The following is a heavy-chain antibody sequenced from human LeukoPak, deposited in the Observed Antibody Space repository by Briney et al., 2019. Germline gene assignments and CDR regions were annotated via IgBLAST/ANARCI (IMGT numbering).Heavy chain of an antibody. CDR1: GFTFSSYS. D-gene: IGHD3-10*01. CDR2: ISSSSSYI. V-gene: IGHV3-21*01. CDR3: ARDMGAGVLWFGEVGPDAFDI. J-gene: IGHJ3*02. Sequence: PGGSLRLSCAASGFTFSSYSMNWVRQAPGKGLEWVSSISSSSSYIYYADSVKGRFTISRDNAKNSLYLQMNSLRAEDTAVYYCARDMGAGVLWFGEVGPDAFDIWGQGTMVTVSS.